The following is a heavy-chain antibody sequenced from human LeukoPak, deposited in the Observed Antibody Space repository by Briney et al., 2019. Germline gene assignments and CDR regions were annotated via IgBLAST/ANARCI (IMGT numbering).Heavy chain of an antibody. Sequence: SETLSLTCTVSGGSISSGGFHWSWIRQAAGKGLEWIGRIHNTGSTNYNPSLTSRVVLSVDPSKNRFFLKLSSVTAADTAVYYCARDRWELLHDFWGQGTLVTVSS. CDR2: IHNTGST. D-gene: IGHD1-26*01. J-gene: IGHJ4*02. CDR3: ARDRWELLHDF. CDR1: GGSISSGGFH. V-gene: IGHV4-61*02.